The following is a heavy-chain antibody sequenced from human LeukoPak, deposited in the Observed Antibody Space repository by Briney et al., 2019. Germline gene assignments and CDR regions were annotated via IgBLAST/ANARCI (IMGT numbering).Heavy chain of an antibody. V-gene: IGHV3-23*01. D-gene: IGHD2-2*01. J-gene: IGHJ4*02. Sequence: GGSLRLSCATSGFTFSSYAMSWVRQTPGKGLEWVSAISASGGSTDYADSVKGWFTISRDISKNTLSLQMNSLRAEDTALYYCARAMPCTSTICYRFDYWGQGALVTVSS. CDR2: ISASGGST. CDR1: GFTFSSYA. CDR3: ARAMPCTSTICYRFDY.